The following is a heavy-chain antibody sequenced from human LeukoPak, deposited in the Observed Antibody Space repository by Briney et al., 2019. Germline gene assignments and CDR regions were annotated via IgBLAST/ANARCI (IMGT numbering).Heavy chain of an antibody. J-gene: IGHJ5*02. CDR1: EFTFSSYE. V-gene: IGHV3-48*03. D-gene: IGHD3-9*01. CDR2: ISSSGSTI. CDR3: ARAPTKFRRDWFDP. Sequence: GGSLRLSCAASEFTFSSYEMNWIRQAPGKGLEWVSYISSSGSTIYYADSVKGRFTISRDNAKNSLYLQMDNLRVEDTAVYYCARAPTKFRRDWFDPWGQGTLVTVSS.